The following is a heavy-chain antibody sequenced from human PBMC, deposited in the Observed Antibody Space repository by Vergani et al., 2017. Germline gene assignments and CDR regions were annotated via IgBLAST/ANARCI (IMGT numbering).Heavy chain of an antibody. J-gene: IGHJ4*02. CDR1: GFTFSSYS. D-gene: IGHD6-19*01. V-gene: IGHV3-21*05. CDR2: ISSSSSYT. CDR3: ARSNGYSSGWYRD. Sequence: EVQLVESGGGLVKPGGSLRLSCAASGFTFSSYSMNWVRQAPGKGLEWVSYISSSSSYTNYADSVKGRFTISRDNAKNSLYLQMNSLRAEDTAVYYCARSNGYSSGWYRDWGQGTLVTVSS.